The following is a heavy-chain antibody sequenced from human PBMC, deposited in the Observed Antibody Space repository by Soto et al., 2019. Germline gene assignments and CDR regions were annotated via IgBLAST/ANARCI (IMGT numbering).Heavy chain of an antibody. CDR2: IYYDGSA. Sequence: SETLSLTCTVSGGSISSSSYYRGWIRQPPGKGLECVGTIYYDGSAYYNPSLKSRVTISVDTSKNQFSLSLRSVTAADTTVYYCASHRTFWPFDYWGQGTVVTVSS. CDR1: GGSISSSSYY. J-gene: IGHJ4*02. CDR3: ASHRTFWPFDY. D-gene: IGHD2-8*01. V-gene: IGHV4-39*01.